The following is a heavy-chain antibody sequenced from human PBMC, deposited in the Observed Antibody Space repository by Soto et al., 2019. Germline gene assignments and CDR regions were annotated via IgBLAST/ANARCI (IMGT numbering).Heavy chain of an antibody. J-gene: IGHJ4*02. Sequence: PGGSLRLSCAASGFTFSSYAMSWVRQAPGKGLEWVSAISGSGGSTYSADSVKGRFTVSRDNSKNTVYLQMDSLRVEDTAVYFCAKGSAGSRPYYFDYWGQGTLVTVSS. CDR1: GFTFSSYA. CDR3: AKGSAGSRPYYFDY. V-gene: IGHV3-23*01. D-gene: IGHD2-15*01. CDR2: ISGSGGST.